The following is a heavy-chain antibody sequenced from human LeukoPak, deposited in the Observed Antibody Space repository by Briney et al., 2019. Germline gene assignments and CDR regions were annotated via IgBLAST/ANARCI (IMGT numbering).Heavy chain of an antibody. CDR1: GYTFTDYY. J-gene: IGHJ5*02. Sequence: GASVKVSCKASGYTFTDYYMHWVRQAPGQGLEWMGWINPNSGGTNCAQKFQGRVTMTRDTSISTAYMELSRLRSDDTVVYYCAREVEIAVAGFPGGAKFDPWGQGTLVTVSS. CDR3: AREVEIAVAGFPGGAKFDP. CDR2: INPNSGGT. D-gene: IGHD6-19*01. V-gene: IGHV1-2*02.